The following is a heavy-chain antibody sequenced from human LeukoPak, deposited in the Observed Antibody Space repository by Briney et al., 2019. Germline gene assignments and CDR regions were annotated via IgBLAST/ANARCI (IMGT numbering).Heavy chain of an antibody. Sequence: GGSLRLSCAASGFTFSSYWMSWVRQAPGKGLQWVANIKQDGSEKYYVDSVEGRFTISRDNAKNSLYLQMNSLRAEDTAVYYCARDLSSGWYDNCFDPWGQGTLVTVSS. CDR1: GFTFSSYW. D-gene: IGHD6-19*01. CDR3: ARDLSSGWYDNCFDP. CDR2: IKQDGSEK. V-gene: IGHV3-7*01. J-gene: IGHJ5*02.